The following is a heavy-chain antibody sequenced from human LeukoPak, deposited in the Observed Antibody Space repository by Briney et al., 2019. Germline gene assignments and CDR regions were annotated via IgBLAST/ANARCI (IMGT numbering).Heavy chain of an antibody. CDR3: AKGHTTIAAAAYFDY. V-gene: IGHV1-18*03. D-gene: IGHD6-13*01. CDR1: GYTFTSYG. J-gene: IGHJ4*02. CDR2: ISAYNGNT. Sequence: GASVKVSCKASGYTFTSYGISWVRQAPGQGLEWMGWISAYNGNTNYAQKLQGRVTMTTDTSTSTAYMELRSLRSDDMALYYCAKGHTTIAAAAYFDYWGQGTLVTVSS.